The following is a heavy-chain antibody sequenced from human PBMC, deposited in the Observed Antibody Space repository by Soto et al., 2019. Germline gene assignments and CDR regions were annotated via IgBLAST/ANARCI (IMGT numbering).Heavy chain of an antibody. CDR2: ISYDGSNK. CDR1: GFTFSSYG. CDR3: AKAVVAAPYGMDV. D-gene: IGHD2-15*01. V-gene: IGHV3-30*18. Sequence: PGGSLRLSCAASGFTFSSYGMHWVRQAPGKGLEWVAVISYDGSNKYYADSVKGRFTISRDNSKNTLYLQMNSLRAEDTAVYYCAKAVVAAPYGMDVWGQGTTVTVSS. J-gene: IGHJ6*02.